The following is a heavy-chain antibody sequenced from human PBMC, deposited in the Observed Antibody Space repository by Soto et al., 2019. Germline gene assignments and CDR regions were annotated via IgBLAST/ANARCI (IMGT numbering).Heavy chain of an antibody. Sequence: SETLSLTCAVYCSSISSGGYSWSWIRQPPGKGLEWIGYIYHSGSTYYNPSLKSRVTISVDRSKNQFSLKLSSVTAADTAVYYCASGLVTTLHYWGQGTLVTVS. J-gene: IGHJ4*02. CDR2: IYHSGST. V-gene: IGHV4-30-2*01. CDR1: CSSISSGGYS. D-gene: IGHD4-17*01. CDR3: ASGLVTTLHY.